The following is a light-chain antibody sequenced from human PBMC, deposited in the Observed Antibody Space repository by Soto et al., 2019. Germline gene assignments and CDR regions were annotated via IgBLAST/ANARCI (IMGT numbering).Light chain of an antibody. Sequence: QSALTQPASVSGSPGQSITISCTGTSSDIGGYNYVSWYQQHPGKAPKLMIYDVSDRPSGVSNRFSGSKSGNTASLTISGLQAEDEADYYCASYASSNTVLFGGGTKLTVI. J-gene: IGLJ2*01. CDR1: SSDIGGYNY. CDR3: ASYASSNTVL. CDR2: DVS. V-gene: IGLV2-14*03.